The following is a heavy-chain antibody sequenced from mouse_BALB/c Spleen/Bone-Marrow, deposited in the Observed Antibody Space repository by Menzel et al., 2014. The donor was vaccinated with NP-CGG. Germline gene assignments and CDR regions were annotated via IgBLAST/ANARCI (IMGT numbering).Heavy chain of an antibody. J-gene: IGHJ2*01. CDR2: IDPASDYS. CDR3: ASLTGTFDY. D-gene: IGHD4-1*01. V-gene: IGHV14-3*02. Sequence: EVHLVESGAELVMPGASVKLSCTVSGFNIKDTYMHWVKQRPQQGLNWIGRIDPASDYSQYDPKFQGKATITADTSSNTAYLQLSSLTSEDTAVYFCASLTGTFDYWGQGTTLTVSS. CDR1: GFNIKDTY.